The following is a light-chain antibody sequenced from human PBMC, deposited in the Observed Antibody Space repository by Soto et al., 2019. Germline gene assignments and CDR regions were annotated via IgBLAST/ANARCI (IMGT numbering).Light chain of an antibody. CDR2: GAS. V-gene: IGKV3-15*01. CDR1: QSVSSN. Sequence: EIVMTQSPATLSVSPGERATLSCRASQSVSSNLAWYQQKPGQAPRLLIYGASTRATGIPARFSGSGSGTELTLTISSLQSEDFAVYYCRQYNNWPLTFGQGTKVEIK. J-gene: IGKJ1*01. CDR3: RQYNNWPLT.